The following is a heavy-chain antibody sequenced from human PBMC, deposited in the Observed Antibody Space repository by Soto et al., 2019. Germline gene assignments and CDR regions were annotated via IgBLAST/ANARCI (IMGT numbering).Heavy chain of an antibody. CDR3: ARDGSELLWFGELGRYAAFDI. Sequence: GGSLRLSCAASGFTFSSYAMTWVRQAPGEGLEWVSAITENGGGTYYADSVKGRFTISRDNAKNTLYLQMNSLRDEDTAVYYCARDGSELLWFGELGRYAAFDIWGQGTMVTVSS. CDR2: ITENGGGT. J-gene: IGHJ3*02. CDR1: GFTFSSYA. D-gene: IGHD3-10*01. V-gene: IGHV3-23*01.